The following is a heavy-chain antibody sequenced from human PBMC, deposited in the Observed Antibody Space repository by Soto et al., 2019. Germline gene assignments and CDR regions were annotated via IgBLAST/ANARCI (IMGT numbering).Heavy chain of an antibody. CDR1: GGSISSGGYY. CDR3: ARSGYSYGPNPLLY. CDR2: IYYSGST. D-gene: IGHD5-18*01. Sequence: QVQLQESGPGLVKPSQTLSLTCTVSGGSISSGGYYWSWIRQHPGKGLEWIGYIYYSGSTYYNPSLKGRVTIAVDTSKNQFFLKLSSVTAADTAVYYCARSGYSYGPNPLLYWGQGTLVTVSS. V-gene: IGHV4-31*03. J-gene: IGHJ4*02.